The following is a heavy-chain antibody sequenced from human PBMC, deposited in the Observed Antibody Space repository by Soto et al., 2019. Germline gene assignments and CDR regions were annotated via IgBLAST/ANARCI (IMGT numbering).Heavy chain of an antibody. CDR3: ATKDANLDY. J-gene: IGHJ4*02. CDR2: VYYRGST. V-gene: IGHV4-31*03. D-gene: IGHD7-27*01. CDR1: GDSLSSGGFY. Sequence: SETLSLTCTVSGDSLSSGGFYWNWIRQHPGKGLEWIGDVYYRGSTYYNSSLKSRVIISLDKSKNHFSLMLSSVTAADTAIYYCATKDANLDYWGQGSQVTVSS.